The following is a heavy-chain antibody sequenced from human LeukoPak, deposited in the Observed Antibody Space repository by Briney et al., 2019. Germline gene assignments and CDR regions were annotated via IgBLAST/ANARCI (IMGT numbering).Heavy chain of an antibody. J-gene: IGHJ4*02. CDR3: VRDRTPGILDY. V-gene: IGHV3-74*01. CDR1: GFTFSDYW. CDR2: INTDDSSI. D-gene: IGHD1/OR15-1a*01. Sequence: GGSLRLSCAASGFTFSDYWMHWVRQAPGKGLVWVSRINTDDSSITYADSVKGRFTISIDNAKNTLYLQMNSLRAEDTAVYYCVRDRTPGILDYWGQGTLVTVSS.